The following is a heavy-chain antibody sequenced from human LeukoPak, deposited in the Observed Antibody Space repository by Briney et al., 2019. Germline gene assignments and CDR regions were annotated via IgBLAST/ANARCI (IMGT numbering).Heavy chain of an antibody. J-gene: IGHJ6*02. CDR2: IYGSGST. Sequence: SETLSLTCTVSGDSITNYYWSWIRQSDGKGLEWIGRIYGSGSTNYNPSLKSRVTMSVDTSKNQFSLQLTPVTAADTAIYYCARYRVVPAAMDVWGHGTTVTVSS. CDR3: ARYRVVPAAMDV. D-gene: IGHD2-2*01. V-gene: IGHV4-4*07. CDR1: GDSITNYY.